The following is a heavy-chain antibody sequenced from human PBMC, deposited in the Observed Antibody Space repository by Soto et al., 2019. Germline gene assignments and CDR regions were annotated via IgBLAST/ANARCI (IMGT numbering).Heavy chain of an antibody. V-gene: IGHV3-33*01. J-gene: IGHJ4*02. D-gene: IGHD2-2*01. CDR3: ASAGEYCSSTSCYGFDY. Sequence: QVQLVESGGGVVQPGRSLRLSCAASGFTFSSYGMHWVRQAPGKGLEWVAVIWYDGSNKYYADSVKGRFTISRDNSKNTLYLKMNSLRDADTAVYYCASAGEYCSSTSCYGFDYWGQGTLVTVSS. CDR1: GFTFSSYG. CDR2: IWYDGSNK.